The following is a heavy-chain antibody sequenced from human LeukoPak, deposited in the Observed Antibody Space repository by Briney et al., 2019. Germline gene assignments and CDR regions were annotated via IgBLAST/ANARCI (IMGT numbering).Heavy chain of an antibody. CDR3: ARGVRTIFGVVITPAENWFDP. D-gene: IGHD3-3*01. CDR1: GFTFSNAW. CDR2: IYHSGST. V-gene: IGHV4-4*02. Sequence: GSLRLSCTASGFTFSNAWMSWVRQAPGKGLEWIGYIYHSGSTYYNPSLKSRVTISVDRSKNQFSLKLSSVTAADTAVYYCARGVRTIFGVVITPAENWFDPWGQGTLVTVSS. J-gene: IGHJ5*02.